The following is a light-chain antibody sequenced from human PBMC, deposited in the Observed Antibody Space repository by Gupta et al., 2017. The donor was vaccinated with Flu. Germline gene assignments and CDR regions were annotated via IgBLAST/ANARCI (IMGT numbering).Light chain of an antibody. CDR1: QRVSSY. V-gene: IGKV3-11*01. CDR3: QQRSNWPLT. J-gene: IGKJ4*01. Sequence: PATLSLSPGERATLSCRASQRVSSYLAWYQQKPGQAPRLLIYDASNRATGIPARFSGSGSGTDFTLTISSLEPEDFAVYYCQQRSNWPLTFGGGTKVEIK. CDR2: DAS.